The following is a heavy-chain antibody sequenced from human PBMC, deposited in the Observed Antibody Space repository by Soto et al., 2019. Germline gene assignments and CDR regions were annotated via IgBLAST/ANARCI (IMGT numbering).Heavy chain of an antibody. CDR3: AGDLDSQGLFDY. Sequence: ETLSLTCSASSVSIRSYCWSWILQTPGERLEWWGYSYYSGNTKYNPSLRGRATLSLDMSKSQFSLNLTSVTAADTAVYYCAGDLDSQGLFDYWGRGTLVNVSA. CDR2: SYYSGNT. D-gene: IGHD1-1*01. CDR1: SVSIRSYC. V-gene: IGHV4-59*12. J-gene: IGHJ4*02.